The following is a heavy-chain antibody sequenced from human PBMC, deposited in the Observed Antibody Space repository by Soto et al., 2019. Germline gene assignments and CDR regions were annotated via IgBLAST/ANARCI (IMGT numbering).Heavy chain of an antibody. CDR3: GKVLVGATGHTDSDS. CDR1: GGSIYRSGYY. V-gene: IGHV4-39*01. D-gene: IGHD2-15*01. CDR2: IDYNGVT. J-gene: IGHJ4*02. Sequence: PSETLSVTCTVSGGSIYRSGYYWAWIRQPPGRGLEWIGNIDYNGVTYSNPSLKSRVTISRDTSKNQFSLKLTSVTAADTALYYCGKVLVGATGHTDSDSWGPGTLVTVSS.